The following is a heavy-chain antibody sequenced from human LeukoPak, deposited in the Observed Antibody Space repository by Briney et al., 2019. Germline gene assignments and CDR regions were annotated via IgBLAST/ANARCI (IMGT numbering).Heavy chain of an antibody. CDR1: GFTFSDYY. J-gene: IGHJ5*02. CDR2: ISSSGSTI. Sequence: GGSLRLSCAASGFTFSDYYMSWIRQAPGRGLEWISYISSSGSTIYYADSVKGRFTISRDNAKNSLYLQMNSLRAEDTAVYYCASGSKRGWFDPWGQGTLVTVSS. D-gene: IGHD2-2*01. V-gene: IGHV3-11*01. CDR3: ASGSKRGWFDP.